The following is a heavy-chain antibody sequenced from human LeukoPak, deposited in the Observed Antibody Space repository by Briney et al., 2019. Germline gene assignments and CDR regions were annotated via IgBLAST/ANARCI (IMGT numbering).Heavy chain of an antibody. CDR3: ARKSLNLDY. CDR1: GFSFSSYW. V-gene: IGHV3-48*03. CDR2: IGSSGSPI. Sequence: GGSLRLSCAASGFSFSSYWMSWVRQAPGKGLEWISYIGSSGSPIYYADSVKGRFTISRDNAKNSLYLQMNSLRIEDTAIYYCARKSLNLDYWGQGTLVTVSS. J-gene: IGHJ4*02. D-gene: IGHD1-14*01.